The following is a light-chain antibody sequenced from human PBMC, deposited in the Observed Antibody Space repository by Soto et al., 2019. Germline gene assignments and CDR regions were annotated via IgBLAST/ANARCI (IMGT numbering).Light chain of an antibody. CDR3: HQYDNWPPKT. J-gene: IGKJ1*01. V-gene: IGKV3-15*01. CDR1: QSLNDN. Sequence: EIAMTQSTATLSVSPGERATLSCRASQSLNDNLAWYQQKPGQAPRLLIYRASTRSSGVPARFSASVSGTEFTLTISSLQSEDSAVYYCHQYDNWPPKTFGQGTKVDI. CDR2: RAS.